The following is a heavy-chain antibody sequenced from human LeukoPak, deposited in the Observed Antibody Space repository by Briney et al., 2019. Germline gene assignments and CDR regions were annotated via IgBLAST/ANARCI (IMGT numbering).Heavy chain of an antibody. Sequence: GGSLRLSCAASGFTFSDYYMSWIRQAPGKGLEWFSYISSSGGTIYYADSVKGRFTISRDNAKNSLYLQMNSLRAEDTAVYYCARGSGYYYYYYMDVWGKGTTVTVSS. V-gene: IGHV3-11*04. CDR3: ARGSGYYYYYYMDV. CDR1: GFTFSDYY. CDR2: ISSSGGTI. J-gene: IGHJ6*03.